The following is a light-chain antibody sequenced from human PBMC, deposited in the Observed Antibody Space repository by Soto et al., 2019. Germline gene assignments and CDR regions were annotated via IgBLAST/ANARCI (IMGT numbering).Light chain of an antibody. CDR3: HHYGGSAPWT. CDR1: QTVNNNY. Sequence: ELVLTQPPGPLSVSPGDRVTLACRASQTVNNNYLAWYQQKPGQAPRLLIYGASTPATGTPARFSGSGSWTHFTRTVSRLEPEDFAVYYCHHYGGSAPWTFGPGTKVYMK. J-gene: IGKJ1*01. CDR2: GAS. V-gene: IGKV3-20*01.